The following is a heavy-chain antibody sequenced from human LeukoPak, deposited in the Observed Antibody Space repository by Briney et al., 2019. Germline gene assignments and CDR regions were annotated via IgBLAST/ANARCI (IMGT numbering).Heavy chain of an antibody. Sequence: ASVKVSCKASGYTFTSYGISWVRQAPGQGLEWMGWISAYNGNTNYAQKLHGRVTMTTDTSTSTAYMELRSLRSDDTAVYYCASGPAYYDYVWGSHQFDYWGQGTLVTVSS. J-gene: IGHJ4*02. V-gene: IGHV1-18*01. CDR3: ASGPAYYDYVWGSHQFDY. CDR1: GYTFTSYG. D-gene: IGHD3-16*01. CDR2: ISAYNGNT.